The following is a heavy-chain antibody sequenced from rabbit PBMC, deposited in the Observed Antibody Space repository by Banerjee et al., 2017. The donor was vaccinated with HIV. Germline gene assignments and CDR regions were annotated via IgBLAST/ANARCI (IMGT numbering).Heavy chain of an antibody. D-gene: IGHD4-2*01. CDR3: ARGPDYAGHGHDL. J-gene: IGHJ4*01. CDR1: GFSFSSRYY. CDR2: IYTNSGAT. V-gene: IGHV1S45*01. Sequence: QEQLVESGGGLVQPEGSLTLTCTASGFSFSSRYYMCWVRQAPGKGLEWIGCIYTNSGATHYASWVNGRFTISKTSTTVTLQMTSLTAADTATYFCARGPDYAGHGHDLWGPGTLVTVS.